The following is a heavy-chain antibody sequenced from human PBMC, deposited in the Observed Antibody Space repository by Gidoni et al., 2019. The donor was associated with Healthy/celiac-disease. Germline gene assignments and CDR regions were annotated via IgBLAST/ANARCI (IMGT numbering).Heavy chain of an antibody. D-gene: IGHD3-22*01. CDR1: GFTFSRYS. Sequence: EVQLVESGVGLVKPGGSLRLSCAASGFTFSRYSMNWVRQAPGKGLEWVSSISSSSSYIYYADSVKGRFTISRDNAKNSLYLKMNSLRAEDTAVYYCARATYYYDSSGYYPGQDYWGQGTLVTVSS. V-gene: IGHV3-21*01. CDR3: ARATYYYDSSGYYPGQDY. J-gene: IGHJ4*02. CDR2: ISSSSSYI.